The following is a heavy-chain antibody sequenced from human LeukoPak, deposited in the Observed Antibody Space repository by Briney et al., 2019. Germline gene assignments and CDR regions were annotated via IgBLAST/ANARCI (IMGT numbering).Heavy chain of an antibody. V-gene: IGHV4-59*01. CDR1: GGSISSYY. CDR3: ASSGVVPAAPRHAFDI. CDR2: IYYSGST. Sequence: SETLSLTCTVSGGSISSYYWSWIRQPPGKGLEWIGYIYYSGSTNYNPSLKSRVTISVDTSKNQFSLKLSSMTAADTAVYYCASSGVVPAAPRHAFDIWGQGTMVTVSS. J-gene: IGHJ3*02. D-gene: IGHD2-2*01.